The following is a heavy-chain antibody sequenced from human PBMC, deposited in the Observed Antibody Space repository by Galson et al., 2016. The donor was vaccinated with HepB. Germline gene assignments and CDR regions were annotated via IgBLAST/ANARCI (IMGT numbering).Heavy chain of an antibody. V-gene: IGHV4-31*11. CDR3: ARADTSMVLDY. CDR2: IYSSGST. J-gene: IGHJ4*02. D-gene: IGHD5-18*01. Sequence: TLSLTCAVSGGSISSGGHYWSWIRQHPGKGLEWIGYIYSSGSTYYNSSLKSRVIISRDTSKNQFSLKLSAVTAADTAVYYCARADTSMVLDYWGQGTLVTVSS. CDR1: GGSISSGGHY.